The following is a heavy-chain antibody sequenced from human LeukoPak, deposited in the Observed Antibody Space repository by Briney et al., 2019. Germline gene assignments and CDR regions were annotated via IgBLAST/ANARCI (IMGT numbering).Heavy chain of an antibody. V-gene: IGHV3-33*06. CDR1: GFSFSSYG. J-gene: IGHJ6*03. Sequence: PGGSLRLSCEASGFSFSSYGMHWVRQAPGKGLEWVGVIWFDSSRKYYADSVKGRFTISRDNPENMLYLQMHSLRAEDTAVYYCAKDRHSGYDPDYYYYMDVWGKGTTVTVSS. D-gene: IGHD5-12*01. CDR3: AKDRHSGYDPDYYYYMDV. CDR2: IWFDSSRK.